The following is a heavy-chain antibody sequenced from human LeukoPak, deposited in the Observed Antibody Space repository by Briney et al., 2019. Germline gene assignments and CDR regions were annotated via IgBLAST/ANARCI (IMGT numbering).Heavy chain of an antibody. V-gene: IGHV3-48*03. CDR2: ISTIGSTI. CDR1: GFTFSGYE. CDR3: ARGDDYGDSLLAY. J-gene: IGHJ4*02. Sequence: PGGSLRLSCAASGFTFSGYEMHWVRQAPGKGLEWVSYISTIGSTIYYADPVKGRFTISRDNAKNSLYLQMNSLRAEDTAVYYCARGDDYGDSLLAYWGQGTLVTVSS. D-gene: IGHD4-17*01.